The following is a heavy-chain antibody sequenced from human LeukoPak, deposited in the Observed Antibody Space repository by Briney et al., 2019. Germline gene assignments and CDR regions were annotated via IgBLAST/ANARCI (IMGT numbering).Heavy chain of an antibody. CDR2: ISYDGSNK. CDR1: GFTFSSYA. CDR3: ARDMGYCSGGSCEHYFDY. J-gene: IGHJ4*02. V-gene: IGHV3-30*04. Sequence: GGSLRLSCAASGFTFSSYAMHWVRQAPGKGLEWVAVISYDGSNKYYADSVKGRFTISRDNSKNTLYLQMNRLRAEDTAVYYCARDMGYCSGGSCEHYFDYWGQGTLVTVSS. D-gene: IGHD2-15*01.